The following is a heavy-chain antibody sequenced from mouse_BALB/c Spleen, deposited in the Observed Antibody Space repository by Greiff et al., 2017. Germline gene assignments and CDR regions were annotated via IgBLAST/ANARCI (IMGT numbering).Heavy chain of an antibody. V-gene: IGHV3-2*02. CDR1: GYSITSDYA. D-gene: IGHD2-1*01. CDR2: ISYSGST. Sequence: EVKLMESGPGLVKPSQSLSLTCTVTGYSITSDYAWNWIRQFPGNKLEWMGYISYSGSTSYNPSLKSRISITRDTSKNQFFLQLNSVTTEDTATYYCARRNYGNYVDYWGQGTTLTVSS. CDR3: ARRNYGNYVDY. J-gene: IGHJ2*01.